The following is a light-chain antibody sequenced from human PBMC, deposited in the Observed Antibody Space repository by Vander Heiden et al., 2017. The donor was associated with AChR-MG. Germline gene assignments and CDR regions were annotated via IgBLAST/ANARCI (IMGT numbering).Light chain of an antibody. Sequence: DIQVTQSPSTLSASVGDRVTITCRASQSLNNWLAWYQQKPGKAPKLLIHKASNLQSGVPPRFSGSGYGTEFTLTITSLQPDDFAPYYCQQDHSFSPWTFGQGTKVEIK. CDR3: QQDHSFSPWT. CDR2: KAS. J-gene: IGKJ1*01. V-gene: IGKV1-5*03. CDR1: QSLNNW.